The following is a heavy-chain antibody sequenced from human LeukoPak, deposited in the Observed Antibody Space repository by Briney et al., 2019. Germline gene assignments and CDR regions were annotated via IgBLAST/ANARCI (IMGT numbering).Heavy chain of an antibody. J-gene: IGHJ4*02. D-gene: IGHD1-26*01. CDR2: ISSSSSYI. CDR1: GFTFSSYS. Sequence: PGGSLRLSCAASGFTFSSYSMNRVRQAPGKGLEWVSSISSSSSYIYYADSVKGRFTISRDNAKNSLYLQMNSLRAEDTAVYYCATDQRWELPLNYWGQGTLVTVSS. V-gene: IGHV3-21*01. CDR3: ATDQRWELPLNY.